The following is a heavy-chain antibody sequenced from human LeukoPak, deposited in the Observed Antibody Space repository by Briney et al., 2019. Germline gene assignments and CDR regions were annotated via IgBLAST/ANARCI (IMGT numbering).Heavy chain of an antibody. V-gene: IGHV1-2*02. CDR2: INPNSGGT. CDR3: ARVDGPHRSPHDTYYYGSGSYLNSDY. CDR1: GYTFTGYY. D-gene: IGHD3-10*01. Sequence: ASVKVSCKASGYTFTGYYMHWVRQAPGQGLEWMGWINPNSGGTNYAQKFQGRVTMTRDTSISTAYMELSRLRSDDTAVYYCARVDGPHRSPHDTYYYGSGSYLNSDYWGQGTLVTVSS. J-gene: IGHJ4*02.